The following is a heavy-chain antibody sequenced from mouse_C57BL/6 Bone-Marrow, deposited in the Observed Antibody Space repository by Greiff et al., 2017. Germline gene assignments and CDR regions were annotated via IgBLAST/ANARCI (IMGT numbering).Heavy chain of an antibody. V-gene: IGHV1-52*01. CDR2: IDPSDSET. CDR3: ARSYYGKPWFAY. J-gene: IGHJ3*01. Sequence: VQLQQPGAELVRPGSSVKLSCKASGYTFTSYWMHWVKQRPIQGLEWIGNIDPSDSETHYTQKFKDKATLTVDKSSSTAYMQLSSLTSEDSAVYYCARSYYGKPWFAYWGQGTLVTVSA. CDR1: GYTFTSYW. D-gene: IGHD2-10*01.